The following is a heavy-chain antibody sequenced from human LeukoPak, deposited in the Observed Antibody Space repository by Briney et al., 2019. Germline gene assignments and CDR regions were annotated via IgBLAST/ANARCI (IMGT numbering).Heavy chain of an antibody. Sequence: GGSLRLSCAASGFTVSSYWMSWVRQAPGEGLEWVACIHQNGGTEYYVDSVKGRFAISRDNTKNSPYLQMSSLTVEDTAVYYCARDLSSRDAYWGQGTLVTVSS. CDR1: GFTVSSYW. J-gene: IGHJ4*02. V-gene: IGHV3-7*03. CDR2: IHQNGGTE. D-gene: IGHD6-13*01. CDR3: ARDLSSRDAY.